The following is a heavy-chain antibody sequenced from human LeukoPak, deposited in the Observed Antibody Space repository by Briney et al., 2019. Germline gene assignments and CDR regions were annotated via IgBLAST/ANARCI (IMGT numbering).Heavy chain of an antibody. J-gene: IGHJ4*02. V-gene: IGHV4-39*01. D-gene: IGHD6-19*01. CDR2: IYYSGST. CDR3: TQSSGCTEY. Sequence: SETLSLTCTVSGGSISSSSYYWGWIRQPPGKGLEWIGSIYYSGSTYYNPSLKSRVTISVDTSKNQFSLKLSSVTAADTAVYYCTQSSGCTEYWGQGTLVTVSS. CDR1: GGSISSSSYY.